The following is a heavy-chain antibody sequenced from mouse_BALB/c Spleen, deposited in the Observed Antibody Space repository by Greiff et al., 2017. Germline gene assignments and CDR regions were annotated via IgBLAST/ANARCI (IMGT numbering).Heavy chain of an antibody. Sequence: EVKLMESGGGLVKPGGSLKLSCAASGFTFSSYAMSWVRQTPEKRLEWVASISSGGSTYYPDSVKGRFTISRDNARNILYLQMSSLRSEDTAMYYCARGEEARFAYWGQGTLVTVSA. CDR1: GFTFSSYA. CDR2: ISSGGST. CDR3: ARGEEARFAY. J-gene: IGHJ3*01. V-gene: IGHV5-6-5*01.